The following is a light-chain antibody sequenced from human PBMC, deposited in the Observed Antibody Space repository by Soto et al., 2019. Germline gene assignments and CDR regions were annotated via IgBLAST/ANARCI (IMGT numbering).Light chain of an antibody. CDR3: CSYAGSWV. Sequence: QSGLTQPASVSGSPGQSITISCTGTSSDVGSHNLVSWYQQHPGKAPKLMIYEVSKRPSGVSNRFSGSKSGNTASLTISGLQAEDEADYYCCSYAGSWVFGGGTKLTVL. CDR1: SSDVGSHNL. J-gene: IGLJ3*02. CDR2: EVS. V-gene: IGLV2-23*02.